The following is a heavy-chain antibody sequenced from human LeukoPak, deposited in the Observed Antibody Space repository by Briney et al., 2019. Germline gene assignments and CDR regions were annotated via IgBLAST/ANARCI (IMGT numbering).Heavy chain of an antibody. CDR3: ASDPGNYYDSSGYIDY. D-gene: IGHD3-22*01. J-gene: IGHJ4*02. CDR2: ISAYNGNT. V-gene: IGHV1-18*01. CDR1: GYTFTSYG. Sequence: ASVKVSCKASGYTFTSYGISWVRQAPGQGLEWMGWISAYNGNTNYAQKLQGRVTMTTDTSTSTAYMERRSLRSDDTAVYYCASDPGNYYDSSGYIDYWGQGTLVTVSS.